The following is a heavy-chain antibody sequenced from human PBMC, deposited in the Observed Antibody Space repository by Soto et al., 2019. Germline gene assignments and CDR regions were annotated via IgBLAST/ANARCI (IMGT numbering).Heavy chain of an antibody. CDR1: GFTFSSYW. D-gene: IGHD3-22*01. V-gene: IGHV3-7*03. CDR2: IKQDGSEK. J-gene: IGHJ6*02. Sequence: LRLSCAASGFTFSSYWMSWVRQAPGKGLEWVANIKQDGSEKYYVDSVKGRFTISRDNAKNSLYLQMNSLRAEDTAVYYCARDSTLKDYYDSSGYYYVDGMDVWGQGTTVTVSS. CDR3: ARDSTLKDYYDSSGYYYVDGMDV.